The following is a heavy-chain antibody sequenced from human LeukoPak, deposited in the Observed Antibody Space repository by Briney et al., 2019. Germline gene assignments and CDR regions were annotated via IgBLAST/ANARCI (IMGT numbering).Heavy chain of an antibody. Sequence: EASVKVSCKASGGTFSSYAISWVRQAPGQGLEWMGGIIPIFGTANYAQKFQGRVTITADESTSTAYMELSSLRSGDTAVYYCAISTKRGYSYGFDYWGQGTLVTVSS. CDR1: GGTFSSYA. D-gene: IGHD5-18*01. J-gene: IGHJ4*02. CDR3: AISTKRGYSYGFDY. CDR2: IIPIFGTA. V-gene: IGHV1-69*13.